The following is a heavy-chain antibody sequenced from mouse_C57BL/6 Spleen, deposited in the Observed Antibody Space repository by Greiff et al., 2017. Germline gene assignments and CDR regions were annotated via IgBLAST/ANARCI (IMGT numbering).Heavy chain of an antibody. CDR1: GYTFTSYW. V-gene: IGHV1-50*01. CDR3: ARGGGYYAMDY. J-gene: IGHJ4*01. CDR2: IDPSDSYT. Sequence: VQLQQSGAELVKPGASVKLSCKASGYTFTSYWMQWVKQRPGQGLEWIGEIDPSDSYTNYNQKFKGKATLTVDTSSSTAYMQLSSLTSEDSAVYYCARGGGYYAMDYWGQGTSVTVSS.